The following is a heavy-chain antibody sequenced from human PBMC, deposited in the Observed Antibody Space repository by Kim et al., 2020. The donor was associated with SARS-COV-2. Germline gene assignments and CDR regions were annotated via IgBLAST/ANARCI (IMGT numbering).Heavy chain of an antibody. CDR1: GFTFRDYG. CDR3: ARSIGESRYNSGWCYYY. Sequence: GGSLRLSCTGSGFTFRDYGGNWVRQAPGKGLEWVANIKQDGSEKYYVDSVKGRFTISSYNAKNSLHLQMNSLRAEDTAVYYCARSIGESRYNSGWCYYY. V-gene: IGHV3-7*01. D-gene: IGHD6-19*01. J-gene: IGHJ6*03. CDR2: IKQDGSEK.